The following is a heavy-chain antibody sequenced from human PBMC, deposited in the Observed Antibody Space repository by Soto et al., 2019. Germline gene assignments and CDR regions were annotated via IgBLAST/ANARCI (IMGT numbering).Heavy chain of an antibody. CDR3: ARGRDDYGSGSYYLTFFDY. CDR1: GGSFSGYY. V-gene: IGHV4-34*01. CDR2: INHSGST. J-gene: IGHJ4*02. Sequence: SETLSLTCAVYGGSFSGYYWSWIRQPPGKGLEWIGEINHSGSTNYNPSLKSRVTISVDTSKNQFSLKLSSVTAADTAVYYCARGRDDYGSGSYYLTFFDYWGQGTLVTVSS. D-gene: IGHD3-10*01.